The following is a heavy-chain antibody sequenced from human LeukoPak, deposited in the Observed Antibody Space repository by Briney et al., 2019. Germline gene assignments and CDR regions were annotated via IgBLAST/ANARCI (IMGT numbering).Heavy chain of an antibody. CDR2: ISGSGGNT. Sequence: PGGSLRLSCAASGFTFSNYAMSWVRQAPGRGLEWVSAISGSGGNTYYADSVKGRFTISRDNSKNTLYLQMNSLRAEDTAVYYCAKTGATYYYDSSGYIDYWGQGTLVTVSS. CDR3: AKTGATYYYDSSGYIDY. D-gene: IGHD3-22*01. V-gene: IGHV3-23*01. CDR1: GFTFSNYA. J-gene: IGHJ4*02.